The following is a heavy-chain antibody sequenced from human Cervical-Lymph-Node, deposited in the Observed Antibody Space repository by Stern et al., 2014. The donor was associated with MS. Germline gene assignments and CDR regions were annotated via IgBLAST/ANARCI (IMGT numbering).Heavy chain of an antibody. CDR2: IIPVFGIV. CDR3: ARVNEGTAVEDYYYGLDV. CDR1: GGTFSTYA. D-gene: IGHD6-19*01. J-gene: IGHJ6*02. Sequence: VQLEESGAEVRKPGSSVKVSCKASGGTFSTYAINWVRQAPGQGLEWMGGIIPVFGIVNYAQDFQGRVTITADAATSTAYMELSNLRSGDTAVYYCARVNEGTAVEDYYYGLDVWGQGTTVTVSS. V-gene: IGHV1-69*01.